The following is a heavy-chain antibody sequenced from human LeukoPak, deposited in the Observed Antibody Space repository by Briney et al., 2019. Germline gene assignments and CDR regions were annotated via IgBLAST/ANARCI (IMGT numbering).Heavy chain of an antibody. J-gene: IGHJ6*03. CDR2: IYTSGST. Sequence: PSETLSLTCTVSGGSISSYYWSWIRQPAGKGLEWIGRIYTSGSTNYNPSLKSRVTTSVDTSKNQSSLKLSSVTAADTAVYYCARVRATPYYYYYYMDVWGKGTTVTVSS. CDR1: GGSISSYY. V-gene: IGHV4-4*07. CDR3: ARVRATPYYYYYYMDV. D-gene: IGHD4-23*01.